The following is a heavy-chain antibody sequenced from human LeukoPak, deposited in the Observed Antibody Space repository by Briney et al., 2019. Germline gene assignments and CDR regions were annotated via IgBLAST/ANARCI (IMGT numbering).Heavy chain of an antibody. CDR3: ARGPYDFWSGYLPWFDP. CDR1: GGAFSGYY. CDR2: INHSGST. Sequence: SETLTLTCAVYGGAFSGYYWSWIRQPPGKGLEWIGEINHSGSTSYNPSLKSRVTISVDTSKNQFSLKLSSVTAADTAVYYCARGPYDFWSGYLPWFDPWGQGTLVTVSS. D-gene: IGHD3-3*01. J-gene: IGHJ5*02. V-gene: IGHV4-34*01.